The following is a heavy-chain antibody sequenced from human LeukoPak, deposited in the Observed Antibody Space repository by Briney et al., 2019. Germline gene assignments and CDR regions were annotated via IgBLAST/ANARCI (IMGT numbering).Heavy chain of an antibody. D-gene: IGHD4-17*01. J-gene: IGHJ6*02. CDR2: IYSGGST. Sequence: GGSLRLSCAASGFTASSNYMSWVRQAPGKGLEWVSVIYSGGSTYYADSVKGRFTISRDNSKNTLYLQMNSLRAEDTAVYYCARDGDFGDYYYYYGMDVWGQGTTVTVSS. CDR1: GFTASSNY. CDR3: ARDGDFGDYYYYYGMDV. V-gene: IGHV3-66*02.